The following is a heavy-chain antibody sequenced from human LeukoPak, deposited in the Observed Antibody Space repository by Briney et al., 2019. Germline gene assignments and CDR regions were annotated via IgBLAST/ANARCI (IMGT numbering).Heavy chain of an antibody. V-gene: IGHV3-66*01. CDR2: IYSGGGT. Sequence: SGGSLRLSCAASGFSFTTYWMTWVRQAPGKGLEWVSVIYSGGGTYYADSVRGRFTISRDNSKNTLYLQLNSLRAEDTAVYYCARYPYSTSSWSDPWGQGTLVTVSS. J-gene: IGHJ5*02. CDR3: ARYPYSTSSWSDP. CDR1: GFSFTTYW. D-gene: IGHD6-6*01.